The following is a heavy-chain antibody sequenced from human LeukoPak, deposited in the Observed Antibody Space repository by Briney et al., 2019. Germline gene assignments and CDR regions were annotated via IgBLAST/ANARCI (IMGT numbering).Heavy chain of an antibody. V-gene: IGHV1-46*01. CDR3: ARDLEGIAVAGTYYYYYGMDV. CDR2: IHPTVGDT. Sequence: ASVKVSCKASGYTFTSYYLHWVRQAPGQGLEWMGIIHPTVGDTTYAQKFQGRVTMTRDMSTGTVYMDLSSLRSEDTAVYYCARDLEGIAVAGTYYYYYGMDVWGQGTTVTVSS. D-gene: IGHD6-19*01. J-gene: IGHJ6*02. CDR1: GYTFTSYY.